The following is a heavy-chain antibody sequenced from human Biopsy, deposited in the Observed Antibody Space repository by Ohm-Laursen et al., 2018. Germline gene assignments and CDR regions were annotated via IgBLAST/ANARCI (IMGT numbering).Heavy chain of an antibody. J-gene: IGHJ5*02. CDR3: AGGGCGADCDRSRAWFDP. D-gene: IGHD2-21*02. CDR1: GGSTNDYF. Sequence: SDTLSLTCSVSGGSTNDYFWSWIRQPAGETLEWIGRIYSSGGSSYNPSLKSRISMSMDTSNNQFSLTLTSVTAADTAIYYCAGGGCGADCDRSRAWFDPWSQGTLVTVSS. V-gene: IGHV4-4*07. CDR2: IYSSGGS.